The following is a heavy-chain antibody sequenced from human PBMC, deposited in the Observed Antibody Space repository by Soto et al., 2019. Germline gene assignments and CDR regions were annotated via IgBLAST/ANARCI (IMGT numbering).Heavy chain of an antibody. D-gene: IGHD5-18*01. CDR1: GGSISSYY. Sequence: PSETLSLTCTVSGGSISSYYWSWIRQPPGKGLEWIGYIYYSGSTKYNPSLKSRVTISVDTSKNQFSLKLSSVTAADTDVYYCAGAIQLWFHRVIWFDPWGQGTLVTVSS. CDR3: AGAIQLWFHRVIWFDP. V-gene: IGHV4-59*08. CDR2: IYYSGST. J-gene: IGHJ5*02.